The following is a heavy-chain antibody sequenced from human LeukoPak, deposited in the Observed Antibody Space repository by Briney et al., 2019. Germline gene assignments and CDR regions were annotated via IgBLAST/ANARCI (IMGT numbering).Heavy chain of an antibody. CDR1: GFTFSSYA. CDR2: ISGSGGST. J-gene: IGHJ4*02. V-gene: IGHV3-23*01. D-gene: IGHD3-9*01. CDR3: AKVEDYDILTGYSVY. Sequence: PGGSLRLSCAASGFTFSSYAMSWVRQAPGKGLEWVSAISGSGGSTYYADSVKGRFTISRDNSKNTLYLQMNSLRAEDTAVYYCAKVEDYDILTGYSVYWGQGTLVTVSS.